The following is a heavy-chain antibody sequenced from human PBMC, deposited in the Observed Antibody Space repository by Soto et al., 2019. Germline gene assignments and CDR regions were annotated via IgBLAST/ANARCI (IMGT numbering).Heavy chain of an antibody. J-gene: IGHJ6*03. V-gene: IGHV1-8*01. D-gene: IGHD3-10*01. CDR1: GYTFSSYD. Sequence: QVQLVQSGAEVKKPGASVKVSCKASGYTFSSYDINWVRQATGQGLEWMGWMNPNSGDTNYPQKFQGRVTMTRNTSIVTAYMELSSLRSEDTAVYYCARGLKFTTPLVRGVNPYYYYYMDVWGEGTTVTVSS. CDR3: ARGLKFTTPLVRGVNPYYYYYMDV. CDR2: MNPNSGDT.